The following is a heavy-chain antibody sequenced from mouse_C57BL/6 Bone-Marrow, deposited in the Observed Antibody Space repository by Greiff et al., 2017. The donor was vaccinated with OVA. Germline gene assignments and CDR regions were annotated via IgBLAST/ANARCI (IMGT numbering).Heavy chain of an antibody. Sequence: QVQLQQSGAELVKPGASVKISCKASGYAFSSYWMNWVKQRPGQGLDWIGQIYPGDGDTNYNGKFKGKATLTADKSSSTAYMQLSSLTSEDSAVYFCARDGYFSFDYWGQGTTLTVSS. V-gene: IGHV1-80*01. J-gene: IGHJ2*01. CDR2: IYPGDGDT. CDR3: ARDGYFSFDY. D-gene: IGHD2-3*01. CDR1: GYAFSSYW.